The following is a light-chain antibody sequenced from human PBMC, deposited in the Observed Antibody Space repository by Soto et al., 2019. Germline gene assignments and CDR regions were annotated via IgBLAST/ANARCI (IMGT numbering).Light chain of an antibody. Sequence: QSVLTQSPSASASLGASVKLTCTLSSGHSTYAIAWHQQQPEKGPRYLMKLNSDGSHSKGDGIPDRFSGSSSGAERYLTISSLQSEDEADYYCQTWGTGTVVFGGGTQLPVL. CDR1: SGHSTYA. CDR3: QTWGTGTVV. CDR2: LNSDGSH. V-gene: IGLV4-69*01. J-gene: IGLJ2*01.